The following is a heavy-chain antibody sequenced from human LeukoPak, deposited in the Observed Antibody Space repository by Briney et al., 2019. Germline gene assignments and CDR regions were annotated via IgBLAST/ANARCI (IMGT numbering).Heavy chain of an antibody. D-gene: IGHD6-13*01. V-gene: IGHV3-23*01. J-gene: IGHJ4*02. CDR3: AKPATGTNSFDY. Sequence: GGSLRLSCAASGFNFNNYVMSSVRQAPGKGLEGVSSISGSGGSTYYADCVKGRFTISRDNSKSTLYLQLSGLRAEDTAVYYCAKPATGTNSFDYWGQGTLVTVSS. CDR2: ISGSGGST. CDR1: GFNFNNYV.